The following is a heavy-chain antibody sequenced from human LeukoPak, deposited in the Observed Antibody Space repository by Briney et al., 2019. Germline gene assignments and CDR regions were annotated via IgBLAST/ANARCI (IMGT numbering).Heavy chain of an antibody. CDR2: INAGNGNT. D-gene: IGHD3-10*01. V-gene: IGHV1-3*01. Sequence: GASVKVSCKASGYTFTSYAMHWVRQAPGQRREWMGWINAGNGNTKYSQKFQGRVTITRDTSASTAYMELSSLRSEDTAVYYCAREGQLLWFGEPSGYFDYWGQGTLVTVSS. CDR3: AREGQLLWFGEPSGYFDY. CDR1: GYTFTSYA. J-gene: IGHJ4*02.